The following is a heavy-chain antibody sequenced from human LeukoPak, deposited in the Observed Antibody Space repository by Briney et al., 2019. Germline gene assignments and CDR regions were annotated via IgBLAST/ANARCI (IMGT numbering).Heavy chain of an antibody. Sequence: ASVKVSCKASGYTFTSYGISWVRQAPGQGLEWMGWISAYNGNTNYAQKFQGRVTITADKSTSTAYMELSSLRSEDTAVYYCASLMVRGAANWFDPWGQGTLVTVSS. D-gene: IGHD3-10*01. V-gene: IGHV1-18*01. CDR3: ASLMVRGAANWFDP. J-gene: IGHJ5*02. CDR1: GYTFTSYG. CDR2: ISAYNGNT.